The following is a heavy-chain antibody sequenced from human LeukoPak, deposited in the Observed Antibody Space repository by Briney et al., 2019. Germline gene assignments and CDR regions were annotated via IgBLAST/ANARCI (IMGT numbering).Heavy chain of an antibody. CDR1: GFTFSSYS. Sequence: GGSLRLSCAASGFTFSSYSMNWVRQAPGKGLEWVSSISSSSSYIYYADSVKGRFTISRDNSKKTLYLQMNSLRAEDTAVYYCASVDSSGYYHMDVWGKGTTVTISS. D-gene: IGHD3-22*01. V-gene: IGHV3-21*04. J-gene: IGHJ6*03. CDR2: ISSSSSYI. CDR3: ASVDSSGYYHMDV.